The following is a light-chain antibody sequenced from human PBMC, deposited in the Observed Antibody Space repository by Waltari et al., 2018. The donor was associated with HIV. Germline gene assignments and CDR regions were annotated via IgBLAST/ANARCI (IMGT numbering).Light chain of an antibody. CDR2: EDT. CDR1: SGSVASNF. CDR3: QSYDTSNQGV. J-gene: IGLJ3*02. Sequence: NFMLTQPHSVSESPGKTVTISCTRSSGSVASNFVQWYQQRPGRSPTTVIYEDTRRPSGVPYRFSCSIDSSSNSASLTISGLKTEDEADYYCQSYDTSNQGVFGGGTKLTVL. V-gene: IGLV6-57*01.